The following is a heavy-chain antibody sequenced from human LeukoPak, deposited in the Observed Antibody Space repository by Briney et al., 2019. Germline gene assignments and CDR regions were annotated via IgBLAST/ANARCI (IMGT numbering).Heavy chain of an antibody. V-gene: IGHV1-46*01. CDR2: INPSGVST. D-gene: IGHD4-17*01. CDR3: ARASDMTTVTTEGWFAFGI. Sequence: ASVKVSCKASGYTFTSYYMHWVRQAPGQGLEWMGIINPSGVSTSYAQKFQGRVTMTRDTSTSTVYMELRSRRSEGTAVYYCARASDMTTVTTEGWFAFGIWGQGTMVTVSS. J-gene: IGHJ3*02. CDR1: GYTFTSYY.